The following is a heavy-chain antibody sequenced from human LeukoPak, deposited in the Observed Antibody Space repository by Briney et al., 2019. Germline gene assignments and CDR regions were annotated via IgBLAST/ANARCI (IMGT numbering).Heavy chain of an antibody. CDR3: VKGAKLGYCSSTSCAEGAFDI. V-gene: IGHV3-64D*09. CDR1: GFTFSSYA. CDR2: ISSNGGST. D-gene: IGHD2-2*01. Sequence: GGSLRLSCSASGFTFSSYAMHWVRQAPGKGLEYVSAISSNGGSTYYADSVKGRFTISRDNSKNTLYLQMSSLRAEDTAVHYCVKGAKLGYCSSTSCAEGAFDIWGQGTMVTVSS. J-gene: IGHJ3*02.